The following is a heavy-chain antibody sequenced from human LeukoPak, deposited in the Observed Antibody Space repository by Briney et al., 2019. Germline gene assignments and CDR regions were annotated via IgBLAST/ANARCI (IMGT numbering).Heavy chain of an antibody. Sequence: GGSLRLSCAASGFTFSDYGMYWVRQAPGKGLEWVALIWYDGGKKYYTDSVRGRFTISRDNSKNTLYLQMDSLRAEDTAVYYCVRYCNGGSCYRAAFEVWGPGTMVTVSS. CDR3: VRYCNGGSCYRAAFEV. V-gene: IGHV3-33*01. J-gene: IGHJ3*01. CDR1: GFTFSDYG. CDR2: IWYDGGKK. D-gene: IGHD2-15*01.